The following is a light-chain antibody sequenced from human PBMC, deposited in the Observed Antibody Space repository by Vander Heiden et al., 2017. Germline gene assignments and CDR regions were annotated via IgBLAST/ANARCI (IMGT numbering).Light chain of an antibody. Sequence: QSVLTQPPSASGTPGPRVTISCFGSSSNIGSNTVTWYQQLTGTAPKLLIYSITQRPSGVPDRISGSKSGTSASLAISGLQSEDEADYYCAAWDDSLNGYVFGTGTKVTVL. V-gene: IGLV1-44*01. J-gene: IGLJ1*01. CDR3: AAWDDSLNGYV. CDR2: SIT. CDR1: SSNIGSNT.